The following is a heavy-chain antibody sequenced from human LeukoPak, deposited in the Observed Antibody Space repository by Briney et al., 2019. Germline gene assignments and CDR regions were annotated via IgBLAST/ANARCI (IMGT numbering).Heavy chain of an antibody. V-gene: IGHV3-53*01. D-gene: IGHD6-6*01. Sequence: GGSLRLSCAASGFTVSSNYMSWVRQALGKGLEWVSVIYSGDGTYYADSVKGRFTISRDNAKNTLYLQMNSLRAEDTAVYYCARQYSSLLYYFDYWGQGTLVTVSS. CDR1: GFTVSSNY. CDR3: ARQYSSLLYYFDY. CDR2: IYSGDGT. J-gene: IGHJ4*02.